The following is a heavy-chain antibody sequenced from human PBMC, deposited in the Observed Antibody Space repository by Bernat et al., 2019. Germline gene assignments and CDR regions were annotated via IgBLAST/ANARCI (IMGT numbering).Heavy chain of an antibody. J-gene: IGHJ5*02. V-gene: IGHV1-2*04. D-gene: IGHD5-12*01. Sequence: QVQLVQSGAEVKKPGASVKVSCKASGFTFTGYYIYWVRQAPGQGLEWVGWINPNSGDTNYAQKFQGWVTLTRDTSISTAYMELSSLKSDDTAVYYCARAADGGYAPWLVPWGQGTLFTVSS. CDR3: ARAADGGYAPWLVP. CDR2: INPNSGDT. CDR1: GFTFTGYY.